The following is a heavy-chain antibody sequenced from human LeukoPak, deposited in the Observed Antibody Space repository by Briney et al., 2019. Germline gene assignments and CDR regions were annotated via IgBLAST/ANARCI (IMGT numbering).Heavy chain of an antibody. CDR1: GFTFSSYW. D-gene: IGHD2-21*01. Sequence: SGGSLRLFCAASGFTFSSYWMHWVRQAPGKGLVWVSRIKSDGSSTSYADSVKGRFTISRDNAKDTLYLQMNSLRAEDTAVYYCARVGMISYSFDYWGQGTLVTVSS. CDR3: ARVGMISYSFDY. V-gene: IGHV3-74*01. J-gene: IGHJ4*02. CDR2: IKSDGSST.